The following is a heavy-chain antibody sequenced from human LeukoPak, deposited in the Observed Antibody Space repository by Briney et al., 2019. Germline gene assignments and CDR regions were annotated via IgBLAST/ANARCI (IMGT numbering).Heavy chain of an antibody. CDR3: ATDSHDLGFWSGKFDY. J-gene: IGHJ4*02. CDR2: ISGSGCST. Sequence: GGSLRLSCAASGFTFSSYAMSWVRQAPGKGLEWVSAISGSGCSTYYADSVKGRFTISRDNSKNTLYLQMNSLRAEDTAVYYCATDSHDLGFWSGKFDYWGQGTLVTVSS. D-gene: IGHD3-3*01. CDR1: GFTFSSYA. V-gene: IGHV3-23*01.